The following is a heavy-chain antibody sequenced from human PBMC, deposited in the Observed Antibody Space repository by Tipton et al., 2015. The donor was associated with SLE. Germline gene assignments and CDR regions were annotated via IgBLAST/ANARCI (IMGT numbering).Heavy chain of an antibody. Sequence: SLRLSCAVSGGSVSSNYWWSWVRQAPGKGLEWIGEIYHRGSTNYNPSLKSRVTMSVDKSKNHFSLKLTSVTAADTAVYYCARKESYYYYGMAVWGQGATVTVSS. V-gene: IGHV4-4*02. J-gene: IGHJ6*02. CDR2: IYHRGST. CDR1: GGSVSSNYW. D-gene: IGHD3-10*01. CDR3: ARKESYYYYGMAV.